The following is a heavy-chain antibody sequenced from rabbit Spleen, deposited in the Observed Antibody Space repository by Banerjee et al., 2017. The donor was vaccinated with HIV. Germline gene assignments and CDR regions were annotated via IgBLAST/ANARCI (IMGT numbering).Heavy chain of an antibody. CDR1: GVSFSGNSY. Sequence: QSLEESGGGLVQPEGSLTLTCTASGVSFSGNSYMCWVRQAPGKGLEWIACIDAGSDGTYYASWAKGRFTISKTSSTVDLKMTSLTAADTATYFCARNGGMLNYELWGPGTLVTVS. V-gene: IGHV1S40*01. CDR3: ARNGGMLNYEL. J-gene: IGHJ4*01. CDR2: IDAGSDGT. D-gene: IGHD6-1*01.